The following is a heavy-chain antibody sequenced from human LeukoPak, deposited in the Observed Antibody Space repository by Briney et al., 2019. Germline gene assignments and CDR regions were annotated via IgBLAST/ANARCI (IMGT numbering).Heavy chain of an antibody. CDR2: IYSAGDT. Sequence: GGSLRLSCAASGLRVSCNYMTWVRQAPGKGLEWVSIIYSAGDTYYADSVKGRFTISRDNSNNTLLLQMNSLTVDDTAVYYCARSFSSGWSDYWGQGTLVTVSS. CDR3: ARSFSSGWSDY. V-gene: IGHV3-53*01. CDR1: GLRVSCNY. D-gene: IGHD6-19*01. J-gene: IGHJ4*02.